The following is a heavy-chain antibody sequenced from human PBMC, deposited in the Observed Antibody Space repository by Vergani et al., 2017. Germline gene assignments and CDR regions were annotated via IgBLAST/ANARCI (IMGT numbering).Heavy chain of an antibody. J-gene: IGHJ4*02. CDR3: AKDAHYYGSGSYPYYFDY. D-gene: IGHD3-10*01. CDR2: IRYDGSNK. CDR1: GFTFSSYG. V-gene: IGHV3-30*02. Sequence: QVQLVESGGGVVQPGGSLRLSCAASGFTFSSYGMHWVRQAPGKGLEWVAFIRYDGSNKYYADSVTGRFTISRDNSKNTLYLQMNSLRAEDTAVYYCAKDAHYYGSGSYPYYFDYWGQGTLVTVSS.